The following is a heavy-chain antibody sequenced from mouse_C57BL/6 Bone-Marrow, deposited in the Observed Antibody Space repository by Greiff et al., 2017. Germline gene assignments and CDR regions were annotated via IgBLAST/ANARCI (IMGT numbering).Heavy chain of an antibody. CDR3: AIMTTVVASFDY. CDR2: IDPSDSYT. J-gene: IGHJ2*01. Sequence: VQLQQPGAELVRPGTSVKLSCKASGYTFTSYWMHWVKQRPGQGLEWIGVIDPSDSYTNYNQKFKGKATLTVDTSSSTAYMQLSSLTSEDSAVYYCAIMTTVVASFDYWGQGTTLTVSS. CDR1: GYTFTSYW. D-gene: IGHD1-1*01. V-gene: IGHV1-59*01.